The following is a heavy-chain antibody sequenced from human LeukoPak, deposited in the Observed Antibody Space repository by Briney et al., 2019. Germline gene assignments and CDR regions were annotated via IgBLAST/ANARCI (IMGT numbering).Heavy chain of an antibody. CDR1: GFTFDDYA. CDR3: AKDVGPIRYNWFDP. V-gene: IGHV3-9*01. J-gene: IGHJ5*02. CDR2: ISWNSGSI. Sequence: GGSLRLSCAASGFTFDDYAMHWVRQAPGKGLEWVSGISWNSGSIGYADSVKGRFTISRDNAKNSLYLQMNSLRAEDTALYYCAKDVGPIRYNWFDPWGQGTLVTVSS.